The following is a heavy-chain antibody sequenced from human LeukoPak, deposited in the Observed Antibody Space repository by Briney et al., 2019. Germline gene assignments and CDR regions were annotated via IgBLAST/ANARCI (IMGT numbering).Heavy chain of an antibody. V-gene: IGHV3-30*04. CDR1: GFTFSSYA. D-gene: IGHD3-10*01. CDR2: ISYDGSNK. Sequence: PGGSLRLSCAASGFTFSSYAMHWVRQAPGKGLEWVAVISYDGSNKYYADSVKGRFTISRDNSKNTLYLQMNSLRAEDTAVYYCARGETYYYGSGSYVPGYWGQGTLVTVSS. CDR3: ARGETYYYGSGSYVPGY. J-gene: IGHJ4*02.